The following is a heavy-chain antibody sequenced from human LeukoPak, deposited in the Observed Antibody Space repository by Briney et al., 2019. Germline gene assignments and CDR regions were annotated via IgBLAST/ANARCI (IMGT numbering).Heavy chain of an antibody. CDR1: GYTFTGYY. CDR2: INPNSGGT. Sequence: ASVKVSCKASGYTFTGYYMHWVRQAPGQGLEWMGWINPNSGGTNYAQKFQGRVTMTRDTSISTAYMELSRLRSDDTAVYYCARARGFAEPSIPMGYWGQGTLVTVSS. D-gene: IGHD1-26*01. CDR3: ARARGFAEPSIPMGY. J-gene: IGHJ4*02. V-gene: IGHV1-2*02.